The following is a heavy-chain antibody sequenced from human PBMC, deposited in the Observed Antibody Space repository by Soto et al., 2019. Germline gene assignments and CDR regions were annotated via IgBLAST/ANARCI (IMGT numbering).Heavy chain of an antibody. CDR3: AHLAGLAHTDDF. Sequence: WGSLRLSCAASGFTFIDYALHFFRQAPGKGLEWVTVISSDGSNRYYADSVKGRFTISRDNSKNTLYLQMNSLRVEDTAIYICAHLAGLAHTDDFWGQGTPVTVSS. CDR1: GFTFIDYA. J-gene: IGHJ4*02. D-gene: IGHD3-9*01. CDR2: ISSDGSNR. V-gene: IGHV3-30-3*01.